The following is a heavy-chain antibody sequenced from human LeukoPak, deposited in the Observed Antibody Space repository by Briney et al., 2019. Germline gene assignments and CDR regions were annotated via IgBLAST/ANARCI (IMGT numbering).Heavy chain of an antibody. V-gene: IGHV4-59*01. D-gene: IGHD6-19*01. CDR1: GGSISSYY. CDR2: IYYSGST. Sequence: SETLSLTCTVSGGSISSYYWSWIRQPPGKGLEWIGYIYYSGSTNYNPSPKSRVTISVDTSKNQFSLKLSSVTAADTAVYYCARYSSGWYEPNWFDPWGQGTLVTVSS. J-gene: IGHJ5*02. CDR3: ARYSSGWYEPNWFDP.